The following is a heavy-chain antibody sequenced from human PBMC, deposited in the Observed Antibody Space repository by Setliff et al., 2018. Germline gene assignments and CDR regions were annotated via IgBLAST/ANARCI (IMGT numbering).Heavy chain of an antibody. V-gene: IGHV4-39*07. J-gene: IGHJ4*02. CDR3: ARSFSRREKFLLDY. CDR1: GGSISSSSYY. Sequence: SETLFLTCTVSGGSISSSSYYWGWIRQPPGKRLEWIGEIIHSGSTNYNPSLKSRVTISMDTSKNQSSLKVSSVTAADTAVYYCARSFSRREKFLLDYWGQGALVTVSS. CDR2: IIHSGST.